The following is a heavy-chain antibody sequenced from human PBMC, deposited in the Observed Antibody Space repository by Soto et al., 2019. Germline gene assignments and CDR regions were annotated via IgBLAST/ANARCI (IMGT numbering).Heavy chain of an antibody. Sequence: EMQLVQSGGGLVKPGGSLRLSCVASRFNFSAAWLNWIRQAPGKGLEWVGRIKPKSEGETADYTAPVRGRFTISRDYSQNPLDLQMDRLKTGGPAVYYCATVPYCRGTTWGLGVLVPVSS. D-gene: IGHD1-7*01. CDR1: RFNFSAAW. CDR3: ATVPYCRGTT. V-gene: IGHV3-15*07. CDR2: IKPKSEGETA. J-gene: IGHJ4*01.